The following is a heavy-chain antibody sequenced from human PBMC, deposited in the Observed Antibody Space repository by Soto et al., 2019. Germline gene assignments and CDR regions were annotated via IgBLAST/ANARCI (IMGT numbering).Heavy chain of an antibody. D-gene: IGHD1-1*01. CDR1: GFMFSNHG. Sequence: QVQLVESGGGVVQPGRSLRLSCAASGFMFSNHGMHWVRQAPGKGLEWVAVIWSDGNNRYYADSVKGRFTISRDNSKNTLYLQMNSLRAEDTAVYYCVRGDNWNDEASDYWGQGTLVTXSS. J-gene: IGHJ4*02. V-gene: IGHV3-33*01. CDR3: VRGDNWNDEASDY. CDR2: IWSDGNNR.